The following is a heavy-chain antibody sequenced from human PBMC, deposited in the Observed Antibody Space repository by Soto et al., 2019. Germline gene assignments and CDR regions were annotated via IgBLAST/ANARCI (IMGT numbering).Heavy chain of an antibody. CDR3: TRGPRVSSTGTGAH. J-gene: IGHJ4*02. CDR1: GFTFSAYW. Sequence: GGSLRLSCEVSGFTFSAYWMHWVRQVPGKGLIWVSRISDDGSTTTYADSVKGRFTISRDNAKNTLYLQMNSLRADDTGLYYCTRGPRVSSTGTGAHWGQGTLVPVSS. V-gene: IGHV3-74*01. D-gene: IGHD1-1*01. CDR2: ISDDGSTT.